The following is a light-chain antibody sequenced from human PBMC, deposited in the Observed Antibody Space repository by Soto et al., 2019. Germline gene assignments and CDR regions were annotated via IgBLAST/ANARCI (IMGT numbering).Light chain of an antibody. J-gene: IGLJ1*01. CDR1: RSVVGGYDF. CDR2: EVS. CDR3: SSYAGSNNYL. V-gene: IGLV2-8*01. Sequence: QSALTQPPYASGSPGQSVTISCTETRSVVGGYDFVSWYQQHPGKAPKLMIHEVSKRPSGVPERFSGSQSGNTASLTVSGLQAEDDADYYCSSYAGSNNYLVGTGTKVT.